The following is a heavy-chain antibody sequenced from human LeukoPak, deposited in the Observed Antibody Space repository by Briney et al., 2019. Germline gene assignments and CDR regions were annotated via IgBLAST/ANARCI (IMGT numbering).Heavy chain of an antibody. CDR2: ISYDGSNK. Sequence: GGSLRLSCAASGFTFSSYAMHWVRQAPGKGLEWVAVISYDGSNKYYADSVKGRFTISRDNAKNSLYLQMNSLRAEDTAVYYCARGARGWYHAFDIWGQGTMVTVSS. CDR1: GFTFSSYA. V-gene: IGHV3-30*04. D-gene: IGHD6-19*01. J-gene: IGHJ3*02. CDR3: ARGARGWYHAFDI.